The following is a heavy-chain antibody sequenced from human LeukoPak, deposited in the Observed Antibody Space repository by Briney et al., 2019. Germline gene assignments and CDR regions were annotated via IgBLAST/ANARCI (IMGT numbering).Heavy chain of an antibody. J-gene: IGHJ5*02. CDR2: INPNSGGT. Sequence: EASVKVSCKASGYTFTGYYMHWVRQAPGQGLEWMGWINPNSGGTNYAQKFQGRVTMTRDTSISTAYMELSRLRSDDTAVYYCARDLGVLEWLATTDNWFDPWGQGTLVTVSS. CDR1: GYTFTGYY. V-gene: IGHV1-2*02. CDR3: ARDLGVLEWLATTDNWFDP. D-gene: IGHD3-3*01.